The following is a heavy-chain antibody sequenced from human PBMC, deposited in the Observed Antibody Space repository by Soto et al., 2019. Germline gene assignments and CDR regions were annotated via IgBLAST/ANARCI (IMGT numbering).Heavy chain of an antibody. Sequence: SETLALTCAVSGGSISNNNCWNWVRQPPGKGLEWIGEIYHSGTANYNPSLKSRVTISVDKSNNQFSLTLNSVTAADTAVYYCARRRITTFGVVITGYGMDVWGQGTTVTVSS. CDR3: ARRRITTFGVVITGYGMDV. J-gene: IGHJ6*02. CDR1: GGSISNNNC. D-gene: IGHD3-3*01. V-gene: IGHV4-4*02. CDR2: IYHSGTA.